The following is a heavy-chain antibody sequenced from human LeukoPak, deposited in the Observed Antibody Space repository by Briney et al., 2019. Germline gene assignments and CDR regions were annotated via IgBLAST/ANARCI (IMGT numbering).Heavy chain of an antibody. CDR2: IYSGGST. D-gene: IGHD2-15*01. CDR3: AKAPVTTCRGAFCYPFDY. Sequence: GGSLRLSCAASGFTFSSYAMSWVRQAPGKGLEWVSLIYSGGSTYYADSVKGRFTISRDSSKNTLFLQMNRLRPEDAAVYYCAKAPVTTCRGAFCYPFDYCGLGTLVTVSS. J-gene: IGHJ4*02. CDR1: GFTFSSYA. V-gene: IGHV3-23*03.